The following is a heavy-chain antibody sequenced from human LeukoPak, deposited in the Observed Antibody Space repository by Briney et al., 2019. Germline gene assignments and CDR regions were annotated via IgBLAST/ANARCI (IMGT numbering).Heavy chain of an antibody. Sequence: PSETLSLTCTVSGGSISSSSYYWGWIRQPPGKGLEWIGSIYYSGSTYYNPSLKSRVTISVDTSKNQFSLKLSSVTAADTAVYYCARGGKQWLVPAGYWGQGTLVTVSS. CDR1: GGSISSSSYY. CDR3: ARGGKQWLVPAGY. CDR2: IYYSGST. V-gene: IGHV4-39*01. D-gene: IGHD6-19*01. J-gene: IGHJ4*02.